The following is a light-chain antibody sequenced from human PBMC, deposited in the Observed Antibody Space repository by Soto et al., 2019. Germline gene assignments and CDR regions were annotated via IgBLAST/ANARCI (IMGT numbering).Light chain of an antibody. CDR2: GAS. CDR3: QQYNSWPHT. CDR1: QSVYSN. Sequence: EVLMTQSPATLSVSPGERVTLSCMASQSVYSNLAWNQQKPGQAPRLLIYGASTRATGLPARFSGSGSGTEFTLNISSLQSEDFAVYYCQQYNSWPHTFGGGTKVEIK. V-gene: IGKV3-15*01. J-gene: IGKJ4*01.